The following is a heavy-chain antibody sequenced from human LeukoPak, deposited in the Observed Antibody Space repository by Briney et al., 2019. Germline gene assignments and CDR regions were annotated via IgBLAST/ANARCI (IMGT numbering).Heavy chain of an antibody. J-gene: IGHJ6*02. CDR3: AKDAVNCSGTSCSYGMDV. D-gene: IGHD2-2*01. Sequence: GGSLRLSCAASGFTFSNYAIHWVRQAPGKGLEWVAFISYDGNDKYYAESVKGRLTTSRDNSDNTLYLQMHSLRPEDTAVYSCAKDAVNCSGTSCSYGMDVWGQGTTVTVSS. CDR2: ISYDGNDK. CDR1: GFTFSNYA. V-gene: IGHV3-30*04.